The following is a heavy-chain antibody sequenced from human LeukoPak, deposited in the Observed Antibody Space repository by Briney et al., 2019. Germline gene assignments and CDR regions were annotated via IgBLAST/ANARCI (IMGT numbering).Heavy chain of an antibody. J-gene: IGHJ4*02. CDR1: GFTFSSYA. V-gene: IGHV3-23*01. Sequence: GGSLRDSCAASGFTFSSYAMSWVRQAPGKGLEWVSGVSGSGGSTYYADSVKGRFTISRDNSKNTLYLQMNSLRAEDTAVYYCAKDLDIVATITGNWGQGTLVTVSS. CDR3: AKDLDIVATITGN. CDR2: VSGSGGST. D-gene: IGHD5-12*01.